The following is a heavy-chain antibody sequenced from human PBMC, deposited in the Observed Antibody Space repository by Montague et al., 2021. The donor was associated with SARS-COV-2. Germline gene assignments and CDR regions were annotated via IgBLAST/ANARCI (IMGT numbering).Heavy chain of an antibody. Sequence: SETLSLTCTVSGYSISSGYYWGWIRQPPGKGLEWIGSIYHSGGTYYNPSLKSRVTISVDTSKNQFSLMLSSVTAADTAVYYCERSQDCSTTSCHFDYWGQGTLVTVSS. CDR2: IYHSGGT. CDR3: ERSQDCSTTSCHFDY. V-gene: IGHV4-38-2*02. CDR1: GYSISSGYY. D-gene: IGHD2-2*01. J-gene: IGHJ4*02.